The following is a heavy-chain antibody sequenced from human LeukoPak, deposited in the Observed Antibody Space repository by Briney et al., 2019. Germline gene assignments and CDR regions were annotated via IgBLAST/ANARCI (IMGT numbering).Heavy chain of an antibody. CDR1: GYTLTELS. CDR3: ATVDCSGGSCYYYYYGMDV. CDR2: FYPEDGET. V-gene: IGHV1-24*01. J-gene: IGHJ6*02. D-gene: IGHD2-15*01. Sequence: ASVKVSCKVSGYTLTELSMHWVRQAPGKGLEWMGGFYPEDGETIYAQKFQGRVTMTEDTSTDTAYMELSSLRSEDTAVYYCATVDCSGGSCYYYYYGMDVWGQGTTVTVSS.